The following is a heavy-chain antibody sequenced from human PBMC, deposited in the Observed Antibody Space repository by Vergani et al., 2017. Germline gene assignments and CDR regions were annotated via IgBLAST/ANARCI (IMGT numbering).Heavy chain of an antibody. CDR2: IYYSGST. V-gene: IGHV4-59*01. Sequence: QVQLQESGPGLVKPSETLSLTCTVSGGSISSYYWSWIRQPPGKGLEWIGYIYYSGSTNYNPSLKSRVTISVDTSKNQFSLKLSSVTAADTAVYYCAGLWAAVADLTSIDYWGQGTLVTVSS. CDR3: AGLWAAVADLTSIDY. D-gene: IGHD6-19*01. CDR1: GGSISSYY. J-gene: IGHJ4*02.